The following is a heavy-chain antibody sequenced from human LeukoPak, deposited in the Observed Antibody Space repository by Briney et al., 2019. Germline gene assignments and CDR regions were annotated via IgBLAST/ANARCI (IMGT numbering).Heavy chain of an antibody. CDR1: GFTFSSXA. Sequence: PXGSXXXXXXASGFTFSSXAXXXVRXAPGXGRXGXSAXXARGDSTYYADSVKGRFTISRDNSKNTMYLQMNSLRGEDTAVYYCAKDLDYSNYERGFDHWGQGTLVTVSS. CDR2: XXARGDST. D-gene: IGHD4-11*01. V-gene: IGHV3-23*01. CDR3: AKDLDYSNYERGFDH. J-gene: IGHJ4*02.